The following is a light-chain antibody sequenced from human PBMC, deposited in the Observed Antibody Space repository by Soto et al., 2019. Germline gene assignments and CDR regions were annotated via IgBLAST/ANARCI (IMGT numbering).Light chain of an antibody. CDR3: SSYTSSSTVV. Sequence: QSVLTQPASVSGSPGQSITISCTGTSSDVGGYNYVSWYQQHPGKAPKLRIYDVSNRTSGVSNRFSGSKSGNTASLTISGLQAEDEADYYCSSYTSSSTVVFGGGTKLTVL. CDR1: SSDVGGYNY. J-gene: IGLJ2*01. CDR2: DVS. V-gene: IGLV2-14*01.